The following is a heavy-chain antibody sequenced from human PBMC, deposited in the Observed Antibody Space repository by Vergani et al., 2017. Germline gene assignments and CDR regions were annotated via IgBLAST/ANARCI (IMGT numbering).Heavy chain of an antibody. D-gene: IGHD6-6*01. CDR2: IIPILGIA. CDR1: GGTFSSYA. CDR3: ASYPRTQYSSSSSFDY. Sequence: QVQLVQSGAEVKKPGASVKVSCKASGGTFSSYAISRVRQAPGQGLEWMGRIIPILGIANYAQKFQGRVTITADKSTSTAYMELSSLRSEDTAVYYCASYPRTQYSSSSSFDYWGQGTLVTVSS. J-gene: IGHJ4*02. V-gene: IGHV1-69*04.